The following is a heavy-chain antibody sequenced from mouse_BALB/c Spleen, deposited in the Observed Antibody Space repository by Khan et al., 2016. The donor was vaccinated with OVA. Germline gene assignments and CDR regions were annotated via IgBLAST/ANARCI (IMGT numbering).Heavy chain of an antibody. CDR1: GYSITSGYY. D-gene: IGHD1-2*01. V-gene: IGHV3-6*02. J-gene: IGHJ3*01. CDR3: TRDNNYYGYLAY. Sequence: DVKLQESGPGLVKPSQSLSLTCSVTGYSITSGYYWNWIRQFPGNKLEWMGYISYDGSNNYNPSLKNRISITRDTSENPFFLTLNSVTTEDTATYYCTRDNNYYGYLAYWGQGTLVTVSA. CDR2: ISYDGSN.